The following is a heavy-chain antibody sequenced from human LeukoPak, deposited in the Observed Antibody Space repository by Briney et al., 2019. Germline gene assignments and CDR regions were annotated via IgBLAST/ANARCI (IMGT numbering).Heavy chain of an antibody. CDR2: TNPSGGST. J-gene: IGHJ5*02. CDR3: ARAEYCGGDCYSSWFDP. Sequence: ASVTVSCKASGYTFTSYYMHWVRQAPGQGLEWMGITNPSGGSTSYAQKFQGRVTMTRDMSTSTVYMELSSLRSEDTAVYYCARAEYCGGDCYSSWFDPWGQGTLVTVSS. CDR1: GYTFTSYY. V-gene: IGHV1-46*01. D-gene: IGHD2-21*02.